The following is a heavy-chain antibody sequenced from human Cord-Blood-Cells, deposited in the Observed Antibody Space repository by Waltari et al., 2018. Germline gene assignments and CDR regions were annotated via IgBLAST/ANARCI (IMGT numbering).Heavy chain of an antibody. Sequence: EVQLVESGGGLVQPGGSLRLSCAASGFTFSSYWMSWVRQAPGKGLEWGANIKQDGSEKYYVDSVKGRFTISRDNAKNALYLQMNSLRAEDTAVYYCASHYYGSGSYYNHWGQGTLVTVSS. CDR2: IKQDGSEK. J-gene: IGHJ5*02. V-gene: IGHV3-7*01. D-gene: IGHD3-10*01. CDR3: ASHYYGSGSYYNH. CDR1: GFTFSSYW.